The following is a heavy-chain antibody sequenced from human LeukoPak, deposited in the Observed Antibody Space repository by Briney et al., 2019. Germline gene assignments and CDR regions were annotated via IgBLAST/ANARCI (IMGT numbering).Heavy chain of an antibody. Sequence: SETLSLTCTVSGGSISSYSWSWIRQPPGKGLEWIGYIYYSGSTNYNPSPKSRVTISVDTSKNQFSLKLSSVTAADTAVYYCARATHIPYDSSGYYYWGQGTLVTVSS. J-gene: IGHJ4*02. CDR2: IYYSGST. CDR3: ARATHIPYDSSGYYY. D-gene: IGHD3-22*01. CDR1: GGSISSYS. V-gene: IGHV4-59*13.